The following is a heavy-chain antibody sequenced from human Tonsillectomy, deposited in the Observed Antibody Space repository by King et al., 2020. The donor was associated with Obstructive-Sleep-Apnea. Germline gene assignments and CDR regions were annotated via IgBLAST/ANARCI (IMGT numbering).Heavy chain of an antibody. J-gene: IGHJ5*02. V-gene: IGHV3-23*04. CDR2: FRGSGGGT. Sequence: EVQLVESGGGLVQPGGSLRLSCAASGFSITNYAMSWVRQAPGKGLEWVSSFRGSGGGTNDADSVQGRFIISRDNSKNTLHLQMNRLRVDDTAMYYCAKGGPYSSSHRFIDLWGQGILVTVSS. D-gene: IGHD6-13*01. CDR3: AKGGPYSSSHRFIDL. CDR1: GFSITNYA.